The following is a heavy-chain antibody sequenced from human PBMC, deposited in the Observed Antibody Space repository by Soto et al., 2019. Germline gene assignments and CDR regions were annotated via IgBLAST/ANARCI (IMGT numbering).Heavy chain of an antibody. CDR3: ARAMVRGKNYYGVDI. J-gene: IGHJ6*02. Sequence: PGESLKISCKGSGYSFTSYWIGWVRQMPGKGLEWMGIIYPGDSDTRYIPSFQGQVTISADKSISTAYLQWSSLKDSDTAMYYCARAMVRGKNYYGVDIWDQETTVTAFS. CDR2: IYPGDSDT. CDR1: GYSFTSYW. V-gene: IGHV5-51*01. D-gene: IGHD3-10*01.